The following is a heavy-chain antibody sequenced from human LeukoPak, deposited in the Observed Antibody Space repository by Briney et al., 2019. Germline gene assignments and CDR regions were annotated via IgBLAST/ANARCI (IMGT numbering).Heavy chain of an antibody. D-gene: IGHD1-26*01. CDR3: ARAVGAYSEYYFDY. V-gene: IGHV3-48*02. CDR2: INRGSSTI. CDR1: GFVFRSNA. J-gene: IGHJ4*02. Sequence: GGSLRLSCAGTGFVFRSNAMNWVRQAPGKGLEWVSSINRGSSTIHYADSVKGRFTISRDNAENSLFLQMNSLRDDDTAVYYCARAVGAYSEYYFDYWGQGTLVTVSS.